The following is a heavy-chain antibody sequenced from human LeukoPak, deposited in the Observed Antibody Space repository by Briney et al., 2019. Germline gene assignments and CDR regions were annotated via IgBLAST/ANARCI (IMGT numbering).Heavy chain of an antibody. D-gene: IGHD1-26*01. CDR3: ARSRAFNSGAFDP. CDR1: GGSFSGYY. J-gene: IGHJ5*02. Sequence: PSETLSLTCAVYGGSFSGYYWSWIRQPPGKGLEWIGEINHSGSTNYNPSLKSRVTISVDTSKNQFSLKLNSVTAADTAVCYCARSRAFNSGAFDPWGQGSLVTVSS. CDR2: INHSGST. V-gene: IGHV4-34*01.